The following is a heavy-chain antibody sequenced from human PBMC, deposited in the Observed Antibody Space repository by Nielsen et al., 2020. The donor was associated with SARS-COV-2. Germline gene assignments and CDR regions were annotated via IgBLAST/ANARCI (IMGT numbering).Heavy chain of an antibody. CDR3: AKWPVFGVVNPYYFDY. CDR1: GFTFSSYA. V-gene: IGHV3-23*01. D-gene: IGHD3-3*01. J-gene: IGHJ4*02. CDR2: ISGSGGST. Sequence: GGSLRLSCAASGFTFSSYAMSWVRQAPGKGLEWVSAISGSGGSTYYADSVKGRFTISRDNSKNTLYLQMNSLRAEDTAVYYCAKWPVFGVVNPYYFDYWGQGTLVTVSS.